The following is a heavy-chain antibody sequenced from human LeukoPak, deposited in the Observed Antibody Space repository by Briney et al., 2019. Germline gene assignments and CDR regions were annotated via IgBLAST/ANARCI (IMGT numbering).Heavy chain of an antibody. CDR1: GFTFSSYA. V-gene: IGHV3-30-3*01. J-gene: IGHJ4*02. D-gene: IGHD6-6*01. CDR2: ISYDGSNK. CDR3: ARAGPPYSSSELYYFDY. Sequence: NPGGSLRLSCAASGFTFSSYAMHWVRQAPGKGLEWVAVISYDGSNKYYADSVKGRFTISRDNSKHTLYLQMNSLRAEDTAVYYCARAGPPYSSSELYYFDYWGQGTLVTVSS.